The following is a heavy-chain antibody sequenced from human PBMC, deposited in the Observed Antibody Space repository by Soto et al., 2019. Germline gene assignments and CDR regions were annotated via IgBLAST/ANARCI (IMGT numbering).Heavy chain of an antibody. CDR3: ARGMAEEQIFYYFDY. CDR1: RGSISSYY. V-gene: IGHV4-59*01. Sequence: SETLSLTCTVSRGSISSYYWSWIRQPPGKGLEWIGYFYYSGSTNYNPSLKSRVTISVDTSKNQFYLKLRSVTAADTAVYYCARGMAEEQIFYYFDYWGQGALVTVSS. CDR2: FYYSGST. J-gene: IGHJ4*02. D-gene: IGHD3-9*01.